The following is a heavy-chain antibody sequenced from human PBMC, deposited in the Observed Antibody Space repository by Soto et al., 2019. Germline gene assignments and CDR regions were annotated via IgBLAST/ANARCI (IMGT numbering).Heavy chain of an antibody. V-gene: IGHV3-21*01. Sequence: GGSLRLSCAVSGFTFSDFDMSWVRQAPGKGLEWVSSITSNSVYVYYADSLKGRFTISRDNAKSSLYLQMNSLRADDTAVYYCARDLSGGNSYYHDLDVWGQGTTVNVS. CDR3: ARDLSGGNSYYHDLDV. J-gene: IGHJ6*02. D-gene: IGHD1-26*01. CDR2: ITSNSVYV. CDR1: GFTFSDFD.